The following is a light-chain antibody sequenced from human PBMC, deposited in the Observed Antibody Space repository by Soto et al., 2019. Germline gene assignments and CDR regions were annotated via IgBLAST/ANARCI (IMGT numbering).Light chain of an antibody. Sequence: DIQMTHSPSTLSASVGDRVTITCRASQSISSWLAWYQQKPGKAPQLVIYDASSLQSGVPSRFSGSGSGTEFALTISSLQPDDFATYYCQQYNRVAITFGGGTKVEIK. J-gene: IGKJ4*01. V-gene: IGKV1-5*01. CDR1: QSISSW. CDR2: DAS. CDR3: QQYNRVAIT.